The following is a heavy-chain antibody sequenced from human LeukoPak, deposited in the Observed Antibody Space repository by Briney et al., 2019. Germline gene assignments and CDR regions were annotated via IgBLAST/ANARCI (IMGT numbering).Heavy chain of an antibody. CDR1: GGSISSGDHY. V-gene: IGHV4-39*01. CDR3: ARHNKGSGSYSHYYYYYYMDV. J-gene: IGHJ6*03. CDR2: IYYSGST. D-gene: IGHD3-10*01. Sequence: SETLSLTCTVSGGSISSGDHYWGWIRQPPGKGLEWIGSIYYSGSTYYNPSLKSRVTISVDTSKNQFSLKLSSVTAADTAVYYCARHNKGSGSYSHYYYYYYMDVWGKGTTVTVSS.